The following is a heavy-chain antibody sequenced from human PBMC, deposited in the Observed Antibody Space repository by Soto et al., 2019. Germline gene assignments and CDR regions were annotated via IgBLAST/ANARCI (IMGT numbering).Heavy chain of an antibody. CDR3: ARGIIAYDAFDI. J-gene: IGHJ3*02. CDR2: ISSSSSYT. V-gene: IGHV3-11*06. Sequence: QVQLVESGGGLVKPGGSLRLSCAASGFTFSDYYMSWIRQAPGKGLEWVSYISSSSSYTNYADSVKGRFTISRDNAKNSLYLQMNSLRAEDTAVYYCARGIIAYDAFDIWGQGTMVTVSS. CDR1: GFTFSDYY. D-gene: IGHD6-13*01.